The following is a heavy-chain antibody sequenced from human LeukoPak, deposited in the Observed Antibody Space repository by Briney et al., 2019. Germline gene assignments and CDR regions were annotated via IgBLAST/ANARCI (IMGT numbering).Heavy chain of an antibody. CDR3: ARDGYKYGVDY. D-gene: IGHD5-24*01. V-gene: IGHV3-30*04. Sequence: PGRSLRLSCAASGFTFSSYAMHWVRQAPGKGLEWVAVISYDGSNKYYADSVKGRFTISRDNSKNTLYLQMNSLRAEDTAVYYCARDGYKYGVDYWGQGTLVTVSS. J-gene: IGHJ4*02. CDR1: GFTFSSYA. CDR2: ISYDGSNK.